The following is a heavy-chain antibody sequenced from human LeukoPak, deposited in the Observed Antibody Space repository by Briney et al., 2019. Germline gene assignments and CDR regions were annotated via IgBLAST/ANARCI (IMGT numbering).Heavy chain of an antibody. D-gene: IGHD2-21*02. CDR3: AKAWALTYLGGVDS. J-gene: IGHJ4*02. Sequence: GGSLRLSCAASGFTFSIYWMNWVRQAPGKGLEWVSTLSGTGGNTYYADSVRGRFTISRDNSKNTLYLQMNSLRAEDTAVYYCAKAWALTYLGGVDSWGQGTLVTVSS. CDR2: LSGTGGNT. V-gene: IGHV3-23*01. CDR1: GFTFSIYW.